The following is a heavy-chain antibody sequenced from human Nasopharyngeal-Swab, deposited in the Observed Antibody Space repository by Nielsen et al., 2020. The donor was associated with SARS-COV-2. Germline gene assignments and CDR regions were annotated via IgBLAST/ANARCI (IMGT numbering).Heavy chain of an antibody. Sequence: GGSLRPSCAASGFTFSDYYMSWIRQAPGKGLEWVSYISSSSSYTNYADSVKGRFPISRDNAKNSLYRQMNSLRAEDTAVYYCARTGGVLRFLEWLPNWFDPWGQGTLVTVSS. D-gene: IGHD3-3*01. CDR3: ARTGGVLRFLEWLPNWFDP. CDR1: GFTFSDYY. V-gene: IGHV3-11*06. J-gene: IGHJ5*02. CDR2: ISSSSSYT.